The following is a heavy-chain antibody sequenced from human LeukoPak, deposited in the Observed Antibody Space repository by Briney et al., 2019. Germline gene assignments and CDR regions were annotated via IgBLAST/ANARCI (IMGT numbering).Heavy chain of an antibody. V-gene: IGHV3-33*06. CDR3: AKDGYSSSWYPFFDY. D-gene: IGHD6-13*01. J-gene: IGHJ4*02. CDR2: IWYDGSNK. Sequence: GRSLRLSCAASGFTFSSYGMHWVRQAPGKGLEGLAVIWYDGSNKYYADSVKGRFTISRDNSKNTLYVQMNSLRAEDTAVYYCAKDGYSSSWYPFFDYWGQGTLVTVSS. CDR1: GFTFSSYG.